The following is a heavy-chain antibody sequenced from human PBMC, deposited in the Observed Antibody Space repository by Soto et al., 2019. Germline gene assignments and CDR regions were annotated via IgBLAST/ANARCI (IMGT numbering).Heavy chain of an antibody. J-gene: IGHJ4*02. D-gene: IGHD3-22*01. V-gene: IGHV1-18*01. CDR3: ARDRSYDSSGYYSY. Sequence: ASVKVSCKASGYTFTSYGISWVRQAPGQGLEWMGWISAYNGNTNYAQKLQGRVTMTTDTSTSTAYMELRSLRSDDAAVYYCARDRSYDSSGYYSYWGQGTRVTVSS. CDR2: ISAYNGNT. CDR1: GYTFTSYG.